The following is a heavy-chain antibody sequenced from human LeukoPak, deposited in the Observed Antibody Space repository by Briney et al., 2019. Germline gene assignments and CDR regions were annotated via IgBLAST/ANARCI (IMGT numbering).Heavy chain of an antibody. CDR1: GFTFSNYW. V-gene: IGHV3-7*01. CDR2: INQDGSEE. J-gene: IGHJ4*02. CDR3: VRDGGVSGYDLLDY. Sequence: GGSLRLSCAASGFTFSNYWMTWVRQAPGKGLEWVAHINQDGSEEHYVDSVKARFTISRDNAKNSLSLQMNSLRAEDTAVYYCVRDGGVSGYDLLDYWGQGTLVTVSS. D-gene: IGHD5-12*01.